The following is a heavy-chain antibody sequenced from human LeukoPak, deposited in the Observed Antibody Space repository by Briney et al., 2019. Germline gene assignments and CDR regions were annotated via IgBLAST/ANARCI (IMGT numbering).Heavy chain of an antibody. J-gene: IGHJ5*02. CDR2: IHHSGST. CDR1: GYSISSGYY. CDR3: ARDLLLSSVFDP. D-gene: IGHD3-10*01. Sequence: SETLSLTCTVSGYSISSGYYWGWIRQPPGKGLEWIGSIHHSGSTNYNPSLKSRVTISVDTSKNQFSLKLSSVTAADTAVYYCARDLLLSSVFDPWGQGTLVTVSS. V-gene: IGHV4-38-2*02.